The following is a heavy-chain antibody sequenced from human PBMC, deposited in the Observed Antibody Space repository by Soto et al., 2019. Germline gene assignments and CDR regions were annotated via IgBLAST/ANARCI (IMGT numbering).Heavy chain of an antibody. V-gene: IGHV3-30*04. CDR2: ISNDGSNP. J-gene: IGHJ4*02. CDR3: ARTGYDRSGYFVEYYFDY. Sequence: GGSLRLSCAASGFTFSKYAMHWVRQARGTGLEWVAVISNDGSNPYYADSVRGRFTISRDNSKNTLYLQMNSLREEDTAVYYCARTGYDRSGYFVEYYFDYWGQGTLVTVSS. D-gene: IGHD3-22*01. CDR1: GFTFSKYA.